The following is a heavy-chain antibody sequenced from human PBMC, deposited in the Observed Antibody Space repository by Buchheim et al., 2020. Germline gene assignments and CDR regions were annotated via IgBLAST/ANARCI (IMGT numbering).Heavy chain of an antibody. CDR1: GYTFTGYV. D-gene: IGHD2/OR15-2a*01. V-gene: IGHV1-2*02. CDR3: ARGQDLYAPYFDY. CDR2: ITHHNGGT. Sequence: QVRLVQSGAEVKKPGTSVKVSCKTSGYTFTGYVLHWVRQAPGQGLEWMGWITHHNGGTERAQKFQGRVTLTRDTSMSTAYMELSGLMSDDTAIYYCARGQDLYAPYFDYWGQGTL. J-gene: IGHJ4*02.